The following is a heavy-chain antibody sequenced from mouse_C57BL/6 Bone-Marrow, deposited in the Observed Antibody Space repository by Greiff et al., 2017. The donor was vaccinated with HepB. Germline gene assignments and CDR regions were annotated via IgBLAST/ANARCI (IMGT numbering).Heavy chain of an antibody. CDR3: ARHTGFRGFAY. D-gene: IGHD1-1*01. J-gene: IGHJ3*01. CDR2: ISNGGGST. Sequence: EVHLVESGGGLVQPGGSLKLSCAASGFTFSDYYMYWVRQTPEKRLEWVAYISNGGGSTYYPDTVKGRFTISRDNAKNTLYLQMSRLKSEDTAMYYCARHTGFRGFAYWGQGTLVTVSA. V-gene: IGHV5-12*01. CDR1: GFTFSDYY.